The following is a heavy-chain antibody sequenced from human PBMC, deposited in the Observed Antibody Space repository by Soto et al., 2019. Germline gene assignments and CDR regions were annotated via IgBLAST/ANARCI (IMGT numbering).Heavy chain of an antibody. CDR3: AKTAVAGTSSPNRPGITDMIVAAGPFDY. V-gene: IGHV3-23*01. CDR2: ISGSGGST. J-gene: IGHJ4*02. Sequence: GGSLRLSCAASGFTFSSYAMSWVRQAPGKGLEWVSAISGSGGSTYYADCVKGRFTISKDKSKNTLYLKMNSLRVKDKAVYYCAKTAVAGTSSPNRPGITDMIVAAGPFDYWGQGTLVTVSS. D-gene: IGHD6-19*01. CDR1: GFTFSSYA.